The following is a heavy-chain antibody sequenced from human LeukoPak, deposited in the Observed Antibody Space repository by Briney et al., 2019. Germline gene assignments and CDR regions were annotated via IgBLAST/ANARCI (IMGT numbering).Heavy chain of an antibody. V-gene: IGHV1-18*01. J-gene: IGHJ5*02. D-gene: IGHD6-13*01. CDR3: ARGRVRQQLGGINWFDP. Sequence: ASVKVSCKASGYTFTSYGISWVRQAPGQGLEWMGWISAYNGNTNYAQKFQGRVTMTRDTSISTAYMELSRLRSDDTAVYYCARGRVRQQLGGINWFDPWGQGTLVTVSS. CDR2: ISAYNGNT. CDR1: GYTFTSYG.